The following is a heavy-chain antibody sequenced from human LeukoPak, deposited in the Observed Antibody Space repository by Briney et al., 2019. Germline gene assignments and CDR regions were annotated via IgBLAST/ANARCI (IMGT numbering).Heavy chain of an antibody. V-gene: IGHV3-23*01. CDR3: AREGPPTPYYYGMDV. J-gene: IGHJ6*02. CDR1: GFTFSSYA. Sequence: VGALRLSCAASGFTFSSYAMSWVRQAPGKGLEGVAAISGSGGSTYYADSVKGRFTISRDNSKNTLYLQMNSLRAEDTAVYYCAREGPPTPYYYGMDVWGQGTTVTVSS. CDR2: ISGSGGST.